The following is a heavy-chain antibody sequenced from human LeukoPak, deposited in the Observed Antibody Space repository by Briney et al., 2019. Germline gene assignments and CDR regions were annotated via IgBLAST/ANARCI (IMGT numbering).Heavy chain of an antibody. CDR1: GFIFSSYS. D-gene: IGHD3-10*01. J-gene: IGHJ4*02. CDR2: INRSSSTI. Sequence: PGGSLRLSCAASGFIFSSYSMNWVRQAPGKGLEWVSSINRSSSTIYYADSVKGRFTISRDTAKNSLYLQMNSLRAEDTAVYYCAKDLGGSGSYYDYYFDYWGQGTLVTVSS. CDR3: AKDLGGSGSYYDYYFDY. V-gene: IGHV3-48*01.